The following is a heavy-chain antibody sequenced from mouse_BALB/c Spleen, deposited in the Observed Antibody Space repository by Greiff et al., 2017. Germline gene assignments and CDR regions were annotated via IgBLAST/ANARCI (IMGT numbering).Heavy chain of an antibody. J-gene: IGHJ3*01. CDR3: ARSDYYGSTEGFAY. CDR2: ISSGSSTI. Sequence: EVKVVESGGGLVQPGGSRKLSCAASGFTFSSFGMHWVRQAPEKGLEWVAYISSGSSTIYYADTVKGRFTISRDNPKNTLFLQMTSLRSEDTAMYYCARSDYYGSTEGFAYWGQGTLVTVSA. CDR1: GFTFSSFG. D-gene: IGHD1-1*01. V-gene: IGHV5-17*02.